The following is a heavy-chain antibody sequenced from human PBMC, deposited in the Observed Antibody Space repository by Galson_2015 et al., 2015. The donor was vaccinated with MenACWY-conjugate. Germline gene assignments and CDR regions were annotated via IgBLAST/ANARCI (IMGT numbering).Heavy chain of an antibody. D-gene: IGHD3-10*01. V-gene: IGHV3-20*04. CDR1: GFTFDDYG. J-gene: IGHJ6*02. Sequence: SLRLSCAASGFTFDDYGMSWVRQVPGKGLEWVSSINWNGGRTGYPDSVKGRFTISRDNAKNSLYLQMNSLRAEDTALYYCAREGGDAMVRGVLSHFYYGMDVWGQGTTVTVSS. CDR2: INWNGGRT. CDR3: AREGGDAMVRGVLSHFYYGMDV.